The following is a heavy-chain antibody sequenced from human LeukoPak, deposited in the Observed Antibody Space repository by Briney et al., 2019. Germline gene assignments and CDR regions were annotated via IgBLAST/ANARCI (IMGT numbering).Heavy chain of an antibody. CDR1: GGSISSYY. D-gene: IGHD3-9*01. Sequence: SETLSLTCTVSGGSISSYYWSWIRQPPGKGLEWIGYIYYSGSTNYNPSLKSRVTISVDTSKNQFSLKLSSVTAADTAVYYCARARRAGYYSGVWVFDYWGQGTLVTVSS. V-gene: IGHV4-59*01. CDR2: IYYSGST. CDR3: ARARRAGYYSGVWVFDY. J-gene: IGHJ4*02.